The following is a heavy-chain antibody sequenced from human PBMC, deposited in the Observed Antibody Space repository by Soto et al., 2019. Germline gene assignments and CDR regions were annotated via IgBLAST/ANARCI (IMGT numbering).Heavy chain of an antibody. CDR1: GFTFSDYG. CDR2: IWHDGNEK. CDR3: AIEFGQYGNYRFDP. J-gene: IGHJ5*02. V-gene: IGHV3-33*01. D-gene: IGHD3-16*01. Sequence: QVQLVESGGGVVQPGRSLRLSCAASGFTFSDYGMHWVRQTPGKGLEWVAVIWHDGNEKYYADSAKGRFTVSRDNSKNTLYLQMNSLRAEDTALYYCAIEFGQYGNYRFDPWGQGTLVAVSS.